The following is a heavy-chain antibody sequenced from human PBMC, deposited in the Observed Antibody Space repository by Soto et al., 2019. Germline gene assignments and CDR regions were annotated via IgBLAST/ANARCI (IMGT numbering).Heavy chain of an antibody. Sequence: QVQLVESGGDVVQPGRSLRLSCAASGFTFINCGVHWARQAPGKGLEWVAAILYDGSNKYYADSVKGRFTISRDNSKNTLYLQMNSLRAEDTAVYYCAAGTYYFDYCGQATLVTVSS. CDR3: AAGTYYFDY. D-gene: IGHD1-26*01. V-gene: IGHV3-33*01. J-gene: IGHJ4*02. CDR2: ILYDGSNK. CDR1: GFTFINCG.